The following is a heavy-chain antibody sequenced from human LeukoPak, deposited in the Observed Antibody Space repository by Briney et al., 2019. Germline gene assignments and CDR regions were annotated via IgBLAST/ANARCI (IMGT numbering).Heavy chain of an antibody. V-gene: IGHV4-39*01. Sequence: PSETLSLTCTVSGGSISSSSYYWGWIRQPPGKGLEWIGSIYYSGSTYYNPSLKGRVTISVDTSKNQFSLKLSSVTAADTAVYYCARHPRHCSGGSCYFDYWGQGTLVTVSS. D-gene: IGHD2-15*01. CDR2: IYYSGST. CDR1: GGSISSSSYY. J-gene: IGHJ4*02. CDR3: ARHPRHCSGGSCYFDY.